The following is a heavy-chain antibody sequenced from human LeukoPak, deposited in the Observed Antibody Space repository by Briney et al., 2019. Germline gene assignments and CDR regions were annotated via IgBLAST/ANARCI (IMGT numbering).Heavy chain of an antibody. D-gene: IGHD3-10*01. Sequence: GGSLRLSCSASGFTFSTSAMHWVRQAPGKGLEYVSAISSNEGSTYYADSVKGRFTISRDNSKNTLHLQMSSLRAEDTAVYYCVGVRWFGGSNWFDPWGQGTLVTVSS. CDR3: VGVRWFGGSNWFDP. CDR2: ISSNEGST. V-gene: IGHV3-64D*09. J-gene: IGHJ5*02. CDR1: GFTFSTSA.